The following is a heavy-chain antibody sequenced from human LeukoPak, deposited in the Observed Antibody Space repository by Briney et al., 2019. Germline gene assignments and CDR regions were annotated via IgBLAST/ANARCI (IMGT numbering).Heavy chain of an antibody. D-gene: IGHD3-22*01. CDR1: GYSFTSYW. CDR2: IYPGDSDT. V-gene: IGHV5-51*01. J-gene: IGHJ5*02. Sequence: GESLKISYKGSGYSFTSYWIGWVRPMPGKGLEWMGIIYPGDSDTRYSPSFQGQVTISADKSISTAYLQWSSMKASDTAMYYCARLNRRNYYDSSGYYLSWFDPWGQGTLVTVSS. CDR3: ARLNRRNYYDSSGYYLSWFDP.